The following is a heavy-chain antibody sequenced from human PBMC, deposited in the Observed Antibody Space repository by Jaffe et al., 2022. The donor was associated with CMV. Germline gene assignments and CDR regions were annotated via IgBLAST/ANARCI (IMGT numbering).Heavy chain of an antibody. CDR1: GFTFSSYW. CDR2: IKQDGSEK. V-gene: IGHV3-7*01. J-gene: IGHJ5*02. D-gene: IGHD6-13*01. CDR3: ARAFLSGIAGHWFDP. Sequence: EVQLVESGGGLVQPGGSLRLSCAASGFTFSSYWMSWVRQAPGKGLEWVANIKQDGSEKYYVDSVKGRFTISRDNAKNSLYLQMNSLRAEDTAVYYCARAFLSGIAGHWFDPWGQGTLVTVSS.